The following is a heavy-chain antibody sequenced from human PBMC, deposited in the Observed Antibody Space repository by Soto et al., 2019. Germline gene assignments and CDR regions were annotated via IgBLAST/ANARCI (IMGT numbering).Heavy chain of an antibody. CDR1: GFTFSAYW. CDR3: ASGHTSGQTFDY. V-gene: IGHV3-7*01. Sequence: PGGSLRLSCAASGFTFSAYWMSWVRQAPGKGLEWVANINLDGSERFYVDSVKGRFTISRDNAKNSLYLQLNSLRAEDTAVYDCASGHTSGQTFDYWGQGTLVTVSS. J-gene: IGHJ4*02. D-gene: IGHD6-19*01. CDR2: INLDGSER.